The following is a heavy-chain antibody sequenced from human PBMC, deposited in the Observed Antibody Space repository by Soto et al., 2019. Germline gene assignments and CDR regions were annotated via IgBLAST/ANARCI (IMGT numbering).Heavy chain of an antibody. D-gene: IGHD2-2*01. J-gene: IGHJ4*02. CDR2: ISPRGGSR. CDR1: GYSFTSHF. CDR3: ARASPDLGSCSSSSCYEMVY. Sequence: ASVKVSCKASGYSFTSHFMQWVRQAPGQGLEWMGIISPRGGSRSYAQKFQDRVTMTRDTSTRTVYMELSSLRSEDTAVYYCARASPDLGSCSSSSCYEMVYWGQGTLVTVSS. V-gene: IGHV1-46*01.